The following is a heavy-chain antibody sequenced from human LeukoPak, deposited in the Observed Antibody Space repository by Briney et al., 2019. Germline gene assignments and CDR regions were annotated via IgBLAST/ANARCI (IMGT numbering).Heavy chain of an antibody. D-gene: IGHD1-1*01. CDR1: GYTFSTYE. V-gene: IGHV1-8*01. CDR3: ARDYDRQGTGTTRVDP. Sequence: ASVKVSCKTSGYTFSTYEINWVRQAAGQGLEWMGWMHPNSGDTDYAQKFQGRVTMTRDTSINTVYMELSRLRSDDTAVCYCARDYDRQGTGTTRVDPWGQGTLVTVSS. J-gene: IGHJ5*02. CDR2: MHPNSGDT.